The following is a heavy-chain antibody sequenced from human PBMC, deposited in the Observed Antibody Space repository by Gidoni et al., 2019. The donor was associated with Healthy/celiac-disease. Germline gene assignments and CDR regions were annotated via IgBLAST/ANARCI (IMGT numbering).Heavy chain of an antibody. Sequence: QVQLVQSGAEVKKSGASVKVSCKASGYTFTSYDINWVRQATGQGLEWMGWMNPNSGNTGYAQKFQGRITMTRNTSISTAYMELSSLRSEDTAVYYCARPYDSSGYYFYYYMDVWGKGTTVTVSS. V-gene: IGHV1-8*01. CDR2: MNPNSGNT. J-gene: IGHJ6*03. CDR1: GYTFTSYD. D-gene: IGHD3-22*01. CDR3: ARPYDSSGYYFYYYMDV.